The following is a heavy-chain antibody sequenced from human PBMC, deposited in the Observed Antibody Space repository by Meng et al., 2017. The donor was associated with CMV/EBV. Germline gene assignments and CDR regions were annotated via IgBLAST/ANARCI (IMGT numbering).Heavy chain of an antibody. CDR3: ASGAGVGDSSSGLADY. D-gene: IGHD6-6*01. Sequence: ASVKVSCKASGYTFTGYYMQWVRQAPGQGLEWMGWINPKSGGTNYAQNFQGRVTMTRDTSISTAYMELNRLRPDDTAVYYCASGAGVGDSSSGLADYWGQGTLVTVSS. J-gene: IGHJ4*02. CDR1: GYTFTGYY. V-gene: IGHV1-2*02. CDR2: INPKSGGT.